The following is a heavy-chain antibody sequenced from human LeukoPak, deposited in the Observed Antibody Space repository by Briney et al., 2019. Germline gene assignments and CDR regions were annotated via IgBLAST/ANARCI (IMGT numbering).Heavy chain of an antibody. D-gene: IGHD2-2*01. J-gene: IGHJ4*02. CDR1: GGSTNSYY. CDR2: IYSSGST. Sequence: SETLSLTCSVSGGSTNSYYWSWIRQSGGKGLEWIGRIYSSGSTVYKPSLNSRLTMSIDTSKNQFSLKMKSVTATDTAVYYCARVKASSTSWTFDQWGQGALVTVSS. V-gene: IGHV4-4*07. CDR3: ARVKASSTSWTFDQ.